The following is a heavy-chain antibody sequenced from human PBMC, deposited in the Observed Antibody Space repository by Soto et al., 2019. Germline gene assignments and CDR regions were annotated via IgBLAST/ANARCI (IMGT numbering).Heavy chain of an antibody. J-gene: IGHJ4*02. CDR1: GFSLSTSGVG. CDR2: IYWDDSK. V-gene: IGHV2-5*02. CDR3: AHKGPEDWPLDY. Sequence: QITLKESGPTLVRPTQTLTLTCAFSGFSLSTSGVGVGWIRQPPGKALEWLAGIYWDDSKQYSPSLRSRLTITKATSKNQVVLTLTNMDPMDTGTYYCAHKGPEDWPLDYWGQGTLVTVSS. D-gene: IGHD3-9*01.